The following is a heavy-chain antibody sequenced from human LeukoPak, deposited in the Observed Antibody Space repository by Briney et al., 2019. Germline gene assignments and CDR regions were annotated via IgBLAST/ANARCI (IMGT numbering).Heavy chain of an antibody. V-gene: IGHV4-38-2*01. J-gene: IGHJ6*04. D-gene: IGHD3-9*01. CDR2: IYHSGST. CDR3: ARYDMTTKYYYGMDV. Sequence: SETLSLTCAVSGYSISSGYYWGWIRQPPGKGLEWIERIYHSGSTYYNPSLKSRVTISVDTSKNQFSLKLSSVTAADTAVYYCARYDMTTKYYYGMDVWGKGTTVTVSS. CDR1: GYSISSGYY.